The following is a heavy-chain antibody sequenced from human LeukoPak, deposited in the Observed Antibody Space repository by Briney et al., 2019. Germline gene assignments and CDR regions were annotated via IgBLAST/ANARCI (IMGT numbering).Heavy chain of an antibody. Sequence: SETLSLTCAVYGGSFSGYYWSWIRQPPGKGLEWIGEINHSGSTNYNPSLKSRVTISVDTSKNQFSLKLSSVTAADTAVYYCARGGEDSSGWPNFDYWGQGTLVTVSS. CDR3: ARGGEDSSGWPNFDY. V-gene: IGHV4-34*01. CDR1: GGSFSGYY. CDR2: INHSGST. J-gene: IGHJ4*02. D-gene: IGHD6-19*01.